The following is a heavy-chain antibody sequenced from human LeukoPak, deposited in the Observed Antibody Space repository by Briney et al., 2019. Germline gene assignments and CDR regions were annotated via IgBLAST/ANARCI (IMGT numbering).Heavy chain of an antibody. Sequence: SGGSLRLSCTTTGFTSSIYSMHWVRQAPGKGLEWVAVMSYDGDDEYYADSVKGRFTISRDNSKNTLYLQMNSLRAEDTAVYYCAKDPEHELAVAGPTYFDYWGQGTLVTVSS. CDR3: AKDPEHELAVAGPTYFDY. CDR2: MSYDGDDE. J-gene: IGHJ4*02. V-gene: IGHV3-30*04. D-gene: IGHD6-19*01. CDR1: GFTSSIYS.